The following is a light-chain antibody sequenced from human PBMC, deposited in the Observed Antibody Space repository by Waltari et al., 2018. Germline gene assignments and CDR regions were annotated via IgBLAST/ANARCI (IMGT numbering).Light chain of an antibody. CDR1: RSNIGKNY. J-gene: IGLJ3*02. CDR3: AAWDDSLSLWV. Sequence: QSVLTQPPSASGTPGQRVTISCSGGRSNIGKNYVFWYQQFPGTAPKLLIYRIYQRPSGVPDRFSGSKSCTSASLAISGLRSEDEADYYCAAWDDSLSLWVFGGGTKLTVL. CDR2: RIY. V-gene: IGLV1-47*01.